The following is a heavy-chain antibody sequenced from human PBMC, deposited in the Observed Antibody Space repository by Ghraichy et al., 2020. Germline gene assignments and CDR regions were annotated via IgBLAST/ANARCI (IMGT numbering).Heavy chain of an antibody. CDR2: VNPNGGGT. CDR1: GYTFTAYY. V-gene: IGHV1-2*02. J-gene: IGHJ4*02. CDR3: ARARGITMVRGADY. D-gene: IGHD3-10*01. Sequence: ASVKVSCKASGYTFTAYYMHWVRHAPGQGLEWVGWVNPNGGGTNYAQKFQGRVTMTRDMSISTVYMELSSLRNDDTAIYYCARARGITMVRGADYWGQGTLVTV.